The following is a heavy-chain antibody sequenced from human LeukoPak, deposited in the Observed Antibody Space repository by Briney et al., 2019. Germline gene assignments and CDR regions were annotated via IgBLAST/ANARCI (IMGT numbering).Heavy chain of an antibody. J-gene: IGHJ5*02. D-gene: IGHD3-22*01. CDR2: ISAYNGNT. CDR1: GYTFTSYG. CDR3: ARDRRGYYDSSGYYPYNWFDP. V-gene: IGHV1-18*01. Sequence: ASVKVSCKASGYTFTSYGISWVRQAPGQGLEWMGWISAYNGNTNYAQKLQGRVTMTTDTSTSTAYMELRSLRSDDTAVYYCARDRRGYYDSSGYYPYNWFDPWAREPWSPSPQ.